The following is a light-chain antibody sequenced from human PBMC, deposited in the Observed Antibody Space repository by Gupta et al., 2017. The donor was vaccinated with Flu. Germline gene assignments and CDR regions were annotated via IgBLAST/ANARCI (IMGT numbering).Light chain of an antibody. V-gene: IGLV2-11*01. CDR1: GSDVGAYEY. CDR3: NSYGAAIF. CDR2: DVN. Sequence: QSALTQPRSVSGSPGQSVAISCTGTGSDVGAYEYVSWYQQYPGQAPKLIIYDVNKRPSGVPDRFTGSKSGNTASLTISGLQPEDEADYYCNSYGAAIFFGGGTRLTVL. J-gene: IGLJ2*01.